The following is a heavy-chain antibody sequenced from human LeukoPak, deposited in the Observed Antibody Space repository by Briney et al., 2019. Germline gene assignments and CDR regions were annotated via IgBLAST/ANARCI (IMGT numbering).Heavy chain of an antibody. CDR2: IYHSGST. CDR3: AITLGSQYGSGAFDI. Sequence: SETLSLTCTVSGYSISSGYYWGWIRQPPGKGLEWIGSIYHSGSTYYNPSLKSRVTISVDTSKNQFSLKLSSVTAADTAVYYCAITLGSQYGSGAFDIWGQGTMVTVSS. J-gene: IGHJ3*02. V-gene: IGHV4-38-2*02. D-gene: IGHD3-10*01. CDR1: GYSISSGYY.